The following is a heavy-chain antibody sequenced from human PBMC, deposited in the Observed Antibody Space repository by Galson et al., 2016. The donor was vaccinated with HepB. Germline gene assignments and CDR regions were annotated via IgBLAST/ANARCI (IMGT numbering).Heavy chain of an antibody. CDR3: ATHHLPRNVLTPTSLFDD. D-gene: IGHD4/OR15-4a*01. CDR1: GFTFSNAW. Sequence: LRLSCAASGFTFSNAWMSWVRQAPGKGLEWVGRIKSRTDGGTTDYAAPVKGRFTVSRDDSKNTLYLQMNSLKTEDTAVYYCATHHLPRNVLTPTSLFDDWGQGTLLTVSS. J-gene: IGHJ4*02. CDR2: IKSRTDGGTT. V-gene: IGHV3-15*01.